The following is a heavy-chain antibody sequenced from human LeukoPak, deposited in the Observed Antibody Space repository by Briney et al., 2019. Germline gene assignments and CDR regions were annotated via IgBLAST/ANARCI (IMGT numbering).Heavy chain of an antibody. J-gene: IGHJ4*02. D-gene: IGHD3-10*01. CDR2: INHSGST. CDR3: ARITMVRGVIIKNPSYYFDY. CDR1: GGSFSGYY. V-gene: IGHV4-34*01. Sequence: SETLSLTCAVYGGSFSGYYWSWIRQPPGKGLEWIGEINHSGSTNYNPSLKSRVTISVDTSKNQFSLKLSSVTAADTAVYYCARITMVRGVIIKNPSYYFDYWGQGTLVTVSS.